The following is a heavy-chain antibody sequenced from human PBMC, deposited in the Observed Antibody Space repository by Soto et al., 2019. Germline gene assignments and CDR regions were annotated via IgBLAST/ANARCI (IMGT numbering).Heavy chain of an antibody. Sequence: PSETLSLTCTVSGGSIRSCDYYWRWIRQPPEKGLEWIGYIYYSGSTYYNPSLKSRVTISVDTSKNQFSLKLSSVTAADTAVYYCASNDYGDPVERDYWGQGTLVTVSS. J-gene: IGHJ4*02. CDR2: IYYSGST. CDR3: ASNDYGDPVERDY. V-gene: IGHV4-30-4*01. CDR1: GGSIRSCDYY. D-gene: IGHD4-17*01.